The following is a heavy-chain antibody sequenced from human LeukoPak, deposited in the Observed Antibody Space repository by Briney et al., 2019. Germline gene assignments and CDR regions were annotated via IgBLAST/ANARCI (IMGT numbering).Heavy chain of an antibody. V-gene: IGHV3-30*04. J-gene: IGHJ4*02. CDR1: GLTFSSYA. CDR2: ISYDGSNK. Sequence: GGSLRLSCAASGLTFSSYAMHWVRQAPGKGLEWVAVISYDGSNKYYADSVKGRFTISRDNSKNTLYLQMNSLRAEDTAVYYCARDRSSGWPTSPDYWGQGTLVTVSS. CDR3: ARDRSSGWPTSPDY. D-gene: IGHD6-19*01.